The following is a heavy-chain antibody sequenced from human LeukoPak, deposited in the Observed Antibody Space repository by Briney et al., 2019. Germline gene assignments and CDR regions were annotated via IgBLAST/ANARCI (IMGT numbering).Heavy chain of an antibody. CDR1: GDSITSGAYY. CDR3: ARGPPYIVVVTAIGFFDY. V-gene: IGHV4-34*01. CDR2: INHSGST. Sequence: PSQTLSLTCAVSGDSITSGAYYWNWIRQPPGKGLEWIGEINHSGSTNYNPSLKSRVTISVDTSKNQFSLKLISVTAADTAVYYCARGPPYIVVVTAIGFFDYWGQGTLVTVSS. J-gene: IGHJ4*02. D-gene: IGHD2-21*02.